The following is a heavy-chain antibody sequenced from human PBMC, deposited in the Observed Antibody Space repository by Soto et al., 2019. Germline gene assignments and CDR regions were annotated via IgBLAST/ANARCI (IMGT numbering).Heavy chain of an antibody. CDR2: VNPSGGSA. V-gene: IGHV1-46*01. CDR3: AREENCRGGTCYSEYFHH. J-gene: IGHJ1*01. D-gene: IGHD2-15*01. CDR1: GYTFTAYS. Sequence: ASVKVSCKTSGYTFTAYSMHWVRQAPGQGLEWMGVVNPSGGSAHYAQSFEGRVTLTRDTSTSTFYMELSSLRSEDTAVYYCAREENCRGGTCYSEYFHHWGQGTLVTVSS.